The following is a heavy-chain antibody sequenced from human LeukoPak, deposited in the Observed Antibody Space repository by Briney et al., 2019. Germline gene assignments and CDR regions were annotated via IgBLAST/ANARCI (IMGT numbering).Heavy chain of an antibody. Sequence: GGSLRLSCAASGFTFSSYGMHWVRQAPGKGLEWVAVISYDGSNKYYADSAKGRFTISRDNSKNTLYLQMSSLRAEDTAVYYCAKGSSDRTFDYWGQGTLVTVSS. V-gene: IGHV3-30*18. CDR1: GFTFSSYG. CDR2: ISYDGSNK. CDR3: AKGSSDRTFDY. J-gene: IGHJ4*02. D-gene: IGHD1-26*01.